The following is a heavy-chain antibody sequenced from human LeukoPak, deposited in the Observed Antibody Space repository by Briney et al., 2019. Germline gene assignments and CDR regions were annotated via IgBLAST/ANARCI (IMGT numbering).Heavy chain of an antibody. D-gene: IGHD5-18*01. V-gene: IGHV4-59*01. Sequence: KPSETLSLTCTVSGGPISSYYWTWIRQPPGKGLEWIGYIYYSGGTNYNPSLKSRVTISVDTSKNQFSLKLSSVTAADTAAYYCARDRGFSYDLDYWGQGTLVTVSS. CDR2: IYYSGGT. J-gene: IGHJ4*02. CDR3: ARDRGFSYDLDY. CDR1: GGPISSYY.